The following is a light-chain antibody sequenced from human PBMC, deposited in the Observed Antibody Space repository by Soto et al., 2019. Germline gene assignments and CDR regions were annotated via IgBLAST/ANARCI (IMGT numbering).Light chain of an antibody. V-gene: IGLV2-8*01. Sequence: QSALTQPPSASGSPGQSITISCTGTSSDVGAYNYVSWYQQHPGKAPKLMIYEVSTRPSGVPDRFSGSKSGNTASLTVSGLQAEDEADYYCSSYAGSSNNVFGTGTKLTVL. CDR3: SSYAGSSNNV. J-gene: IGLJ1*01. CDR2: EVS. CDR1: SSDVGAYNY.